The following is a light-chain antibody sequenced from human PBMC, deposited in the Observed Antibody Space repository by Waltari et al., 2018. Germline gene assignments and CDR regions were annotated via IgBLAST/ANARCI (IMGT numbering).Light chain of an antibody. V-gene: IGKV3-20*01. J-gene: IGKJ3*01. CDR1: QSVSSSY. CDR2: GVS. Sequence: EIVLTQSPGTLSLSPGERATLSCRASQSVSSSYLAWYQQKPGQAPRLLIYGVSSRATGIPDRFSGSGSGTDFTLTISRLEPEDFAVYYCQQYVNTRMTFGPGTKVDIK. CDR3: QQYVNTRMT.